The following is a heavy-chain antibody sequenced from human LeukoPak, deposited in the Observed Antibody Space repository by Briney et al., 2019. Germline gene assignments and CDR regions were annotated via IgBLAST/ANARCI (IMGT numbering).Heavy chain of an antibody. Sequence: SETLSLTCAVYGGSFSGYYWSWIRQPPGKGLEWIGEINHSGSTYYNPSLKSRVTISVDTSKNQFSLKLSSVTAADTAVYYCARHVAEELWFGELPNWFDPWGQGTLVTVSS. J-gene: IGHJ5*02. CDR3: ARHVAEELWFGELPNWFDP. D-gene: IGHD3-10*01. CDR2: INHSGST. V-gene: IGHV4-34*01. CDR1: GGSFSGYY.